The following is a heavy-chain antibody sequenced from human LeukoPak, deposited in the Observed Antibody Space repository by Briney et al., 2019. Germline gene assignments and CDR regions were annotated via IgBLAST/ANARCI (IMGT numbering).Heavy chain of an antibody. CDR1: GFTVSSNY. V-gene: IGHV3-53*01. J-gene: IGHJ4*02. Sequence: GGSLRLSCAASGFTVSSNYMSWVRQAPGKGLEWASVIYSGGSTYYADSVKGRFTISRDNSKNTLYLQMNSLRAEDTAVYYCARATRSGWPFDYWGQGTLVTVSS. CDR3: ARATRSGWPFDY. CDR2: IYSGGST. D-gene: IGHD6-19*01.